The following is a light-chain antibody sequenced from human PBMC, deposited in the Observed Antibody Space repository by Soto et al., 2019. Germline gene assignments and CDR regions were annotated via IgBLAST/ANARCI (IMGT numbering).Light chain of an antibody. Sequence: QSALTQPASVSGSPGQSITISCTGTSSDVGDYNYVSWYQHHPGEAPKLMIYDVSNRPSGVSNRFSGSKSGNTASLTISGLQAEDEADYYCSSYTSSTTRVFGGGTKLTVL. CDR1: SSDVGDYNY. CDR3: SSYTSSTTRV. J-gene: IGLJ3*02. V-gene: IGLV2-14*03. CDR2: DVS.